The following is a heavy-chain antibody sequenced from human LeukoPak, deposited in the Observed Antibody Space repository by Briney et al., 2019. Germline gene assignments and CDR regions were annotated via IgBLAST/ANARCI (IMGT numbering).Heavy chain of an antibody. J-gene: IGHJ6*02. Sequence: SETLSLTCAVYGGSFSGYYWSWIRQPPGKGLEGIGEINHSGSTNYNQSLKSRVTISVDTSKNQLSLKLSSVTAADKAVYYCARVALRFLEWFPDYYYYYGMDVWGQGTTVTVSS. CDR3: ARVALRFLEWFPDYYYYYGMDV. CDR1: GGSFSGYY. D-gene: IGHD3-3*01. V-gene: IGHV4-34*01. CDR2: INHSGST.